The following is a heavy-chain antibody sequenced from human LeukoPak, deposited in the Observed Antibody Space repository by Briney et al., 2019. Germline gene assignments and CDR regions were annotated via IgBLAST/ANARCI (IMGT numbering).Heavy chain of an antibody. J-gene: IGHJ4*02. CDR2: ISWNSGSI. D-gene: IGHD3-22*01. V-gene: IGHV3-9*01. CDR3: AKSRGSGYYEGAYFDY. Sequence: GGSLRLSCAASGFTFDDYAMHWVRQAPGKGLEWVSGISWNSGSIGYADSVKGRFTISRDNAKNSLYLQMNSLRAEDTALYYCAKSRGSGYYEGAYFDYWGQGTLVTVSS. CDR1: GFTFDDYA.